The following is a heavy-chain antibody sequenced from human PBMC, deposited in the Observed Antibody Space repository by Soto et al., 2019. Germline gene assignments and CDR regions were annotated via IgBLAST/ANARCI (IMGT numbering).Heavy chain of an antibody. CDR2: IYYSGST. CDR1: GGSISSSSYY. Sequence: SETLSLTCTVSGGSISSSSYYWGWIRQPPGKGLEWIGSIYYSGSTYYNPSLKSRVTISVDTSKNQFSLKLSSVTAADTAVYYCARHRPWGIVVVPAAPFDYWGQGTLVTVSS. D-gene: IGHD2-2*01. V-gene: IGHV4-39*01. J-gene: IGHJ4*02. CDR3: ARHRPWGIVVVPAAPFDY.